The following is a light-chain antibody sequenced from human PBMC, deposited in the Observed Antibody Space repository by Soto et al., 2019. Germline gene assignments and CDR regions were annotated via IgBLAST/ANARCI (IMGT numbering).Light chain of an antibody. CDR2: DIR. Sequence: QSALTQPASVSGSPGQSITISCTGTSSDVGGYKCVSWYQQHPGKAPKLMIYDIRNRPSGVSNRFSGSKSGNTASLTISGLQAEDEADYYCSSYTSSSTRVFGTGTKVTVL. V-gene: IGLV2-14*03. CDR3: SSYTSSSTRV. J-gene: IGLJ1*01. CDR1: SSDVGGYKC.